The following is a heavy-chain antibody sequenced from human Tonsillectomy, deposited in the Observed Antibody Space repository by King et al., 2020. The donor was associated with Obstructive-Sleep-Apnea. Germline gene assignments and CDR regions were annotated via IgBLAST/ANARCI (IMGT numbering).Heavy chain of an antibody. CDR1: GFTFSSYD. Sequence: VQLVESGGGLVQPGGSLRLSCAASGFTFSSYDMHWVRQATGKGLEWVSAIGTAGDTYYPGSVKGRFTISRENAKNSLYLQMNSLRAGDTAVYYCARAGRPFYYYYGMDVWGQGTTVTVSS. CDR3: ARAGRPFYYYYGMDV. J-gene: IGHJ6*02. CDR2: IGTAGDT. V-gene: IGHV3-13*01.